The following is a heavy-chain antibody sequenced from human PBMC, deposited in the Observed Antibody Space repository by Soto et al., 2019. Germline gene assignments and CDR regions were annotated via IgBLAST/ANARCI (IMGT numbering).Heavy chain of an antibody. D-gene: IGHD3-3*01. J-gene: IGHJ6*02. CDR3: ARDRYYDFWSGYSYYYYCMDV. CDR1: GGSFSGYY. CDR2: INHSGST. V-gene: IGHV4-34*01. Sequence: SETLSLTCAVYGGSFSGYYWSWIRQPPGKGLEWIGEINHSGSTNYNPSLKSRVTISVDTSKNQFSLKLSSVTAADTAVYYCARDRYYDFWSGYSYYYYCMDVWGQGNTGTVSS.